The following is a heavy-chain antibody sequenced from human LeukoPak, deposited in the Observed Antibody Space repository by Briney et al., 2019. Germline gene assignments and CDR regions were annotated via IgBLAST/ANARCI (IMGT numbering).Heavy chain of an antibody. D-gene: IGHD2-15*01. CDR2: ISGSGTSI. CDR3: AKRIPNYYGMDV. V-gene: IGHV3-23*01. CDR1: GVTFRSKA. J-gene: IGHJ6*02. Sequence: GGSLRLSCAASGVTFRSKAMTWVRQAPGKGLGWVSTISGSGTSIYYAVSVKGRFTISRANSKNTLYLQMNSLRAEDTAVYYCAKRIPNYYGMDVWGQGTTVTVSS.